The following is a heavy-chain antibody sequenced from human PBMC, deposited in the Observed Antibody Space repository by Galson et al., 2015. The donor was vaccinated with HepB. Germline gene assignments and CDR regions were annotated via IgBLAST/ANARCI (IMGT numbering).Heavy chain of an antibody. CDR1: GYTFTSYY. V-gene: IGHV1-46*01. CDR2: INPSGGST. Sequence: SVKVSCKAFGYTFTSYYMHWVRQAPGQGLEWMGIINPSGGSTSYAQKFQGRVTMTRDTSTSTVYMELSSLRSEDTAVYYCARDPGYCSSTNCRWFDPWGQGTLVTVSS. D-gene: IGHD2-2*01. J-gene: IGHJ5*02. CDR3: ARDPGYCSSTNCRWFDP.